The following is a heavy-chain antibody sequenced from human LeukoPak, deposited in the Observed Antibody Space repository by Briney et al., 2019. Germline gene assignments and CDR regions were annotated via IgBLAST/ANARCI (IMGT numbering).Heavy chain of an antibody. D-gene: IGHD2-2*01. CDR3: AKEQDNQLLLSHFDY. CDR2: VSGDGVRT. J-gene: IGHJ4*02. Sequence: GGSLRLSCSGFIFSNYAVSWVRQAPGKGLEWGSAVSGDGVRTFYADSVKGRCTNSRDNSMSTVSLQMNSLRAEDTAVNYCAKEQDNQLLLSHFDYWGQGILVTVSS. V-gene: IGHV3-23*01. CDR1: GFIFSNYA.